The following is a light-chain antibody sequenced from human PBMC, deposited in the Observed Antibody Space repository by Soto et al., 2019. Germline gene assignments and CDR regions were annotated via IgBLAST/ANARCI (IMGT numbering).Light chain of an antibody. J-gene: IGKJ5*01. Sequence: DIVMTQSPDSLAVSLGERATINCKSSQSVLYTSNNRNYLAWYQQNPGQPPKLLIYWASTRDSGVPDRFSGSGSGTDFTLTISSLEPEDFGLYYCQQRSDWFTFGQGTRLEIK. CDR2: WAS. V-gene: IGKV4-1*01. CDR3: QQRSDWFT. CDR1: QSVLYTSNNRNY.